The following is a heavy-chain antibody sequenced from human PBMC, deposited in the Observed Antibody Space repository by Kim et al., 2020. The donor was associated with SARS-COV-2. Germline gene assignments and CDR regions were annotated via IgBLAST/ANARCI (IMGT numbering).Heavy chain of an antibody. J-gene: IGHJ2*01. D-gene: IGHD2-8*01. V-gene: IGHV3-23*01. CDR2: T. Sequence: TFYEDSVKGRLTIARDDSKNTLYLQLNNLRAEDSAIYYCAKVLSHWYFDLWGRGTLVTVSS. CDR3: AKVLSHWYFDL.